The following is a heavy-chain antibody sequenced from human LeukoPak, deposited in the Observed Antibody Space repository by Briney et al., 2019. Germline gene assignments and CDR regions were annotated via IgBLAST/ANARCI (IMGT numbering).Heavy chain of an antibody. J-gene: IGHJ5*02. CDR3: ARLRRRAAAGRPYNWFDP. V-gene: IGHV4-34*01. Sequence: SETLSLTCAVYGGSFSGYYWNWIRQPPGKGLEWIGSIYYSGSTYYNPSLKSRVTISVDTSKNQFSLKLSSVTAADTAVYYCARLRRRAAAGRPYNWFDPWGQGTLVTVSS. CDR2: IYYSGST. D-gene: IGHD6-13*01. CDR1: GGSFSGYY.